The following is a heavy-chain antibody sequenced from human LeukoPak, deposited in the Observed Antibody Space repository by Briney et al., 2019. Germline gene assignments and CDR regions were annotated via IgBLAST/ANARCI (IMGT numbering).Heavy chain of an antibody. Sequence: ASVKVSCKASGYSFTTYYLHWVRQAPGQGLEWMGWINPNSGGTKYAQKSQGRVTMTRDTSISTAYMELSNLRSDDTAVYYCARVSDYYDSSGYYLPMFDYWGQGTLVTVSS. CDR3: ARVSDYYDSSGYYLPMFDY. J-gene: IGHJ4*02. D-gene: IGHD3-22*01. CDR1: GYSFTTYY. V-gene: IGHV1-2*02. CDR2: INPNSGGT.